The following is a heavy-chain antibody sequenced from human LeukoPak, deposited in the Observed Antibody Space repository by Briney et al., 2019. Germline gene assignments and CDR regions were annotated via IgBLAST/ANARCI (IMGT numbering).Heavy chain of an antibody. V-gene: IGHV4-4*02. D-gene: IGHD5-24*01. CDR1: GGSISSSNW. Sequence: SGTLSLTCAVSGGSISSSNWWSWVRQPPGKGLEWIGEIYHSGSTNYNPSLKSRVTISVDKSKNQFSLKLSSVTAADTAVYYCARRPLATEIYYYYYMDVWGKGTTVTVSS. CDR2: IYHSGST. CDR3: ARRPLATEIYYYYYMDV. J-gene: IGHJ6*03.